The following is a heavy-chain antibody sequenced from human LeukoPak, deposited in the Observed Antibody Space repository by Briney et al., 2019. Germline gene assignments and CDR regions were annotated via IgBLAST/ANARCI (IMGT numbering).Heavy chain of an antibody. Sequence: GGSLRLSCAASGFTFSSYGMHWVRQAPGKGLEWVAFIRYDGSNKYYADSVKGRFTISRDNSKNTLYLQMNSLRAEDTAVYYCAKVRGNEYYYDSSGYWYWFDPWGQGTLVAVSS. V-gene: IGHV3-30*02. CDR1: GFTFSSYG. J-gene: IGHJ5*02. CDR3: AKVRGNEYYYDSSGYWYWFDP. D-gene: IGHD3-22*01. CDR2: IRYDGSNK.